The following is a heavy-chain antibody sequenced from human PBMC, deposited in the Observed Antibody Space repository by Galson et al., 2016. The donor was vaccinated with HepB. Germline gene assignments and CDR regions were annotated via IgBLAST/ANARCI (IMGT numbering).Heavy chain of an antibody. CDR2: LSHDGVTK. J-gene: IGHJ4*02. D-gene: IGHD1-26*01. CDR1: EFTFNNCP. CDR3: AREWELGGYFDY. Sequence: SLRLSCAASEFTFNNCPLHWVRQAPGKGLEWVAVLSHDGVTKFYADSVRARFTISGDKSKTTVYLQMDGLSAEDTAVYYCAREWELGGYFDYWGQGTLVTVSS. V-gene: IGHV3-30-3*01.